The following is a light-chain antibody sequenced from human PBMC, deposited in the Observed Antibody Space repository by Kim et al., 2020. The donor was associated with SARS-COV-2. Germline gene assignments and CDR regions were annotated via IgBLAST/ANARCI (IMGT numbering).Light chain of an antibody. V-gene: IGKV3D-15*01. CDR3: RQYNNWPRT. CDR2: GAS. J-gene: IGKJ1*01. CDR1: QSVSSN. Sequence: EIVMTQSPATLSVSPGERATLSCRASQSVSSNLAWYQQKPGQAPRLLIYGASIRATGIPARFSGSGSGTEFTLTISSLQSEDFAVYYCRQYNNWPRTFGQGTQLDIK.